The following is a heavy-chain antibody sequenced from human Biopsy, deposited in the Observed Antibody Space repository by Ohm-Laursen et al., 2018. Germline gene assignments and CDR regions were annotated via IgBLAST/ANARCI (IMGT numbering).Heavy chain of an antibody. CDR3: ARRGSGDRSFDY. CDR2: ISNSGNT. V-gene: IGHV4-59*08. Sequence: GTLSLTCTVSGDSINSSYWSWIRQPPGKGLEWIGFISNSGNTNYNPSLKSRVTISVDTSKNQISLKLGSVTVADTAVFYCARRGSGDRSFDYWGQGSLVTVSS. D-gene: IGHD2-21*02. J-gene: IGHJ4*02. CDR1: GDSINSSY.